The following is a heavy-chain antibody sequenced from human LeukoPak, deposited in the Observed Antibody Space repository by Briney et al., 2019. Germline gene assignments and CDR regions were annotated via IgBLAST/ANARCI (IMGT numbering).Heavy chain of an antibody. V-gene: IGHV3-23*01. Sequence: GGSLRLSCAASGSTFKNYAMNWVRQTPGKGLEWVSSISENGANPHYADSVKGRFTISRDNAKNTLYLQMNSLRAEDTAAFYCGRGRPRGYSGYVIDYWGQGTPITVSS. D-gene: IGHD5-12*01. CDR1: GSTFKNYA. CDR2: ISENGANP. J-gene: IGHJ4*02. CDR3: GRGRPRGYSGYVIDY.